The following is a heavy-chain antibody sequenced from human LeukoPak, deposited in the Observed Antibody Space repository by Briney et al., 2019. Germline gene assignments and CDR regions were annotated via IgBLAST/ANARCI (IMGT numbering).Heavy chain of an antibody. CDR3: ARDPLH. CDR2: IYSGGTA. Sequence: GGSLRLSCAVSGFTLSTNYMNWVRQAPGKGLEWVSVIYSGGTAYYADSVKGRFTVSRDLSSNTVLLQMNSLRVEDTAMYYCARDPLHWGQGTLVTVS. V-gene: IGHV3-53*01. CDR1: GFTLSTNY. J-gene: IGHJ4*02.